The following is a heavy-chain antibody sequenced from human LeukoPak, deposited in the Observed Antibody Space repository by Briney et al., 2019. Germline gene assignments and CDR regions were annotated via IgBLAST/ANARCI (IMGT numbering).Heavy chain of an antibody. CDR1: GFTFSNEA. V-gene: IGHV3-23*01. Sequence: PGGSLRLSCAVSGFTFSNEAMGWVRQLRGGGLEWVSTISPGGGTTYYAESMKGRFTISRDNSKSTLYLEMNSLRAEDTAVYYCTKSRSGSSNWALQVFDNWGQGALVIVSS. D-gene: IGHD4-11*01. CDR2: ISPGGGTT. CDR3: TKSRSGSSNWALQVFDN. J-gene: IGHJ4*02.